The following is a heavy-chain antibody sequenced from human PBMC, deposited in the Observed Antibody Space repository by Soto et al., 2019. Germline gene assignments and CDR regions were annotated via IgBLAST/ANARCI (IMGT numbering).Heavy chain of an antibody. V-gene: IGHV3-23*01. D-gene: IGHD3-22*01. CDR3: AKDHPHGGDSSGYYYVGTSYYFDY. Sequence: EGSLRLSCSASGCTFSSYAMSWVRQSPGKGLEWVSAISGSGGSTYYAASVKGRFTISRDNSKNTLYLQMNSLRAEDTAVYYCAKDHPHGGDSSGYYYVGTSYYFDYWRQGTLVTVSS. J-gene: IGHJ4*02. CDR2: ISGSGGST. CDR1: GCTFSSYA.